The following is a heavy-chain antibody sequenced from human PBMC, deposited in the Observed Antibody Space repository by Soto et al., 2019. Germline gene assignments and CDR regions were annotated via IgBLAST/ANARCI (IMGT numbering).Heavy chain of an antibody. D-gene: IGHD1-26*01. CDR2: LNWNSGSI. V-gene: IGHV3-9*01. CDR1: GFTFDDYA. J-gene: IGHJ1*01. CDR3: VKDESIIRYSGHFRH. Sequence: EVQLVESGGGLVQPGRSLRLSCAASGFTFDDYAMHWVRQVPGKGLEWVSGLNWNSGSIGYGDSVKGRFAISRDNAKKSLHLQMNSLSAEGTAFYYCVKDESIIRYSGHFRHWGQGTLVTVSS.